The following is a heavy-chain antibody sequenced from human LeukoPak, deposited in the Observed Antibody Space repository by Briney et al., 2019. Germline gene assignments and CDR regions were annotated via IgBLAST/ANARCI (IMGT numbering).Heavy chain of an antibody. CDR1: GDSVSSGSHY. CDR3: ARAAVLTGYYYIMDV. J-gene: IGHJ6*02. V-gene: IGHV4-61*01. Sequence: SETLSLTCTVSGDSVSSGSHYWTWIRQPPGKGLEWVVNIYYSGSTNYNPSLKSRVTMSVDTSKNQFSLKLSSVTAADTAVYYCARAAVLTGYYYIMDVWGQGTTVTVSS. CDR2: IYYSGST. D-gene: IGHD3-16*01.